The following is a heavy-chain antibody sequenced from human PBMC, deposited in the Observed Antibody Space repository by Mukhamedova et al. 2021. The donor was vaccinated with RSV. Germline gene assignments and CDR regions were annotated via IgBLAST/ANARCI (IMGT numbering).Heavy chain of an antibody. V-gene: IGHV3-23*01. J-gene: IGHJ4*02. D-gene: IGHD3-10*01. Sequence: GLEWVSALSGSGGSTYYADSVKGRFTISRDNSKNTLYLQMNSLRAEDTAVYYCAKDYCLPPCDGSGHPAWWGQGTLVTVSS. CDR2: LSGSGGST. CDR3: AKDYCLPPCDGSGHPAW.